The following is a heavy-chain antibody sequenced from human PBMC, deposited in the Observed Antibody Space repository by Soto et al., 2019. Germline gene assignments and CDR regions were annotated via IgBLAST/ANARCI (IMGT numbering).Heavy chain of an antibody. J-gene: IGHJ4*02. Sequence: PSGTLCLTCTGAGGSMSMRADDWGWIRQPPGKGLEWIGSVYYSGSTYYNPSLKSRVTISVDTSKNQFSLKLSSVTAADTAVYYCAGASLYPDYWGQGTLVTVS. CDR3: AGASLYPDY. CDR1: GGSMSMRADD. D-gene: IGHD2-2*02. CDR2: VYYSGST. V-gene: IGHV4-39*01.